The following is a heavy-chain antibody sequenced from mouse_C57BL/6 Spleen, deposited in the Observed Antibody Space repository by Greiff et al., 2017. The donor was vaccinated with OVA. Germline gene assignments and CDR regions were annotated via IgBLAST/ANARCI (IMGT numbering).Heavy chain of an antibody. CDR1: GFTFSDYG. V-gene: IGHV5-17*01. CDR3: ARGDENAY. CDR2: ISSGSSTI. Sequence: EVQRVESGGGLVKPGGSLKLSCAASGFTFSDYGMHWVRQAPEKGLEWVAYISSGSSTIYYADTVKGRFTISRDNAKNTLFLQMTSLRSEDTAMYYCARGDENAYWGQGTLVTVSA. D-gene: IGHD3-3*01. J-gene: IGHJ3*01.